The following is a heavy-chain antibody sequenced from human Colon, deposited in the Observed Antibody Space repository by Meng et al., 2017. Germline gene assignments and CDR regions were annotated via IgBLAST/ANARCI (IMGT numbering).Heavy chain of an antibody. CDR3: ARRTTGWILDP. J-gene: IGHJ5*02. D-gene: IGHD6-19*01. CDR1: GGPLSASDDY. V-gene: IGHV4-39*01. CDR2: IHYGGST. Sequence: QLQLQESGPGLGNPSETLSLTCTGSGGPLSASDDYWGWIRQPPGKGLEWIGSIHYGGSTFYQPSLRSRVTVSVDTSNNQFSLILSSVTAADTAVYYCARRTTGWILDPWGQGTLVTVSS.